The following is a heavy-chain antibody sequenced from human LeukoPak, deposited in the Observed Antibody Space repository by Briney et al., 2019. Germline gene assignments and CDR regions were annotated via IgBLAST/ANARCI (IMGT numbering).Heavy chain of an antibody. CDR2: ISAYNGNT. D-gene: IGHD3-9*01. CDR1: GYTFTSYG. CDR3: AREVYDILTGYYGYYYYGMDV. J-gene: IGHJ6*04. V-gene: IGHV1-18*04. Sequence: GASVKVSCKASGYTFTSYGTSWVRQAPGQGLEWMGWISAYNGNTNYAQKLQGRVTMTTDTSTSTAYMELRSLRSDDTAVYYCAREVYDILTGYYGYYYYGMDVWGKGTTVTVSS.